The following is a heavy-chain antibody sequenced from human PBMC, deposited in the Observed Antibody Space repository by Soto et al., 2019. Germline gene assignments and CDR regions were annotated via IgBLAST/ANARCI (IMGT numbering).Heavy chain of an antibody. J-gene: IGHJ4*02. CDR1: GFTFSDYY. Sequence: GGSLRLSCAASGFTFSDYYMSWIRQAPGKGLELVSYISSCGSTIYYADSVKGRFTISRDNAKNSLYLQMNSLRAEDTAVYYCARRGSELELRVYWGQGTLVTVSS. D-gene: IGHD1-7*01. V-gene: IGHV3-11*01. CDR3: ARRGSELELRVY. CDR2: ISSCGSTI.